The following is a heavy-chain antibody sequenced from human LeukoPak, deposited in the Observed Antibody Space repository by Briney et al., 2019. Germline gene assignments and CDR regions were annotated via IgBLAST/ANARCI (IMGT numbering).Heavy chain of an antibody. D-gene: IGHD3-22*01. CDR1: GFTVSSYA. Sequence: PGGSLRLSCAASGFTVSSYAMSWVRQAPGRGLEWVSAISGSGGSTYYADSVKSRFTISRDNSKNTLYLQMNSLRAEDTALYYCAKEVGYDSSGYDDFWGQGTLVTVSS. CDR3: AKEVGYDSSGYDDF. J-gene: IGHJ4*02. V-gene: IGHV3-23*01. CDR2: ISGSGGST.